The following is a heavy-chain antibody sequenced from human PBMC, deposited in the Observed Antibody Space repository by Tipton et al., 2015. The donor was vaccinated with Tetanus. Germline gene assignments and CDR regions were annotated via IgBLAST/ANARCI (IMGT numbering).Heavy chain of an antibody. V-gene: IGHV3-30*02. CDR3: AKEFQRARIRFFDS. J-gene: IGHJ4*02. Sequence: SLRLSCAASGFTFSSYGMHWVRQAPGKGLEWVAVIPFDGRNERYADSVKGRFIISRDNSKNTLYLQMNSLRPEDTAVYYCAKEFQRARIRFFDSWGQGSQVTASS. D-gene: IGHD2-15*01. CDR1: GFTFSSYG. CDR2: IPFDGRNE.